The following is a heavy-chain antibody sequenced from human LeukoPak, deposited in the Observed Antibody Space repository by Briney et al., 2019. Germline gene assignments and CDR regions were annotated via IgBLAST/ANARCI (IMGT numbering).Heavy chain of an antibody. V-gene: IGHV1-18*04. Sequence: ASVKVSCKASGYTFTGYYMHWVRQAPGQGLEWMGWISAYNGNTNYAQKLQGRVTMTTDTSTSTAYMELRSLRSDDTAVYCCARDGSSWYADLGYWGQGTLVTVSS. CDR2: ISAYNGNT. J-gene: IGHJ4*02. CDR1: GYTFTGYY. CDR3: ARDGSSWYADLGY. D-gene: IGHD6-13*01.